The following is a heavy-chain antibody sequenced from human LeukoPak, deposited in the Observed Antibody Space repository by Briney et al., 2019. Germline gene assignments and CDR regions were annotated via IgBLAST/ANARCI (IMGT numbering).Heavy chain of an antibody. CDR1: GFTVSSNY. D-gene: IGHD3-22*01. V-gene: IGHV3-53*01. J-gene: IGHJ4*02. Sequence: GGSLRLACAASGFTVSSNYMSWVRQAPGKGLEWVSVIYSGGSTYYADSVKGRFTISRDDSKNTLYLQMNSLRAEDTAVYYCARATYDSSGLFDYWGQGTLVSVSS. CDR3: ARATYDSSGLFDY. CDR2: IYSGGST.